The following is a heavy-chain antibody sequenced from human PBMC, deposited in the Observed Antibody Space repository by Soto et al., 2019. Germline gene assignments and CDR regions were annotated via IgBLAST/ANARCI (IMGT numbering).Heavy chain of an antibody. CDR2: IYHSGST. D-gene: IGHD1-7*01. V-gene: IGHV4-30-2*01. CDR3: ASTYNWNYGVDY. CDR1: GGSISSGGYS. Sequence: QLQLQESGSGLVKPSQTLSLTCAVSGGSISSGGYSWSWIQQPPGKGLEWIGYIYHSGSTYYNPSLKSRVTISVDRSKNQFSLKLSSVTAADTAVYYCASTYNWNYGVDYWGQGTLVTVSS. J-gene: IGHJ4*02.